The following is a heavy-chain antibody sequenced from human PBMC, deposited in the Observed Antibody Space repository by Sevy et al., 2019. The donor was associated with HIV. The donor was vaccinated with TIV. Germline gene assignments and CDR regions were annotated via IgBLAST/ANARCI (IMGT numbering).Heavy chain of an antibody. J-gene: IGHJ6*02. CDR3: ARARNRRGSYYYYYGMDV. Sequence: ASVKVSCKASGYTFTSYGISWVRQAPGQGLEWMGWISAYNGNTNYAQKLQGRVTMTTDTSTSTAYMELRSLRSDETAVYYCARARNRRGSYYYYYGMDVWGQGTTVTVSS. CDR1: GYTFTSYG. V-gene: IGHV1-18*01. CDR2: ISAYNGNT.